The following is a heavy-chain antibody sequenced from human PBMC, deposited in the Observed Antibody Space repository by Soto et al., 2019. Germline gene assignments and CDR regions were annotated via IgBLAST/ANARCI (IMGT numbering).Heavy chain of an antibody. CDR1: GGSISSSSYY. Sequence: SETLSLTCTVSGGSISSSSYYWGWIRQPPGKGLEWIGSIYYSGSTYYNPSLKSRVTISVDTSKNQFSLKLSSVTAADTAVYYCARLPNPPYLTGFYYYYGMDVWGQGTTVTVSS. V-gene: IGHV4-39*01. D-gene: IGHD3-9*01. CDR2: IYYSGST. CDR3: ARLPNPPYLTGFYYYYGMDV. J-gene: IGHJ6*02.